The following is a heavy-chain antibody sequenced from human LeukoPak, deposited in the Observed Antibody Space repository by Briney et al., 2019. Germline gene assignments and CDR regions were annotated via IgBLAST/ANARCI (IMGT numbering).Heavy chain of an antibody. Sequence: GGSLRLSCAASGFTFTSYWMHWMRQAPGQGLEWVANMKQDGSEIYYVDSVKGRFTISSDNAKKSLYLQMNSLRVEDTAVYYCVLGSGWHDSHWGQGTLVTVSS. CDR2: MKQDGSEI. V-gene: IGHV3-7*03. CDR3: VLGSGWHDSH. CDR1: GFTFTSYW. D-gene: IGHD6-19*01. J-gene: IGHJ4*02.